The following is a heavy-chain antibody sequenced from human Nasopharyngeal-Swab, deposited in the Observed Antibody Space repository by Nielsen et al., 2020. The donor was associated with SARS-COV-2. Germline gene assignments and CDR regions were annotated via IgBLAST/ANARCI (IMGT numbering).Heavy chain of an antibody. Sequence: GGSLRLSCAASGFTFDDYAMHWVRQAPGKGLEWVSGISWNSGSIGYADSVKGRFTISRDNAKNSLYLQMNSLRAEDTALYYCATHDSGSYWDYSGQGTLVTVSS. CDR3: ATHDSGSYWDY. D-gene: IGHD1-26*01. CDR2: ISWNSGSI. J-gene: IGHJ4*02. CDR1: GFTFDDYA. V-gene: IGHV3-9*01.